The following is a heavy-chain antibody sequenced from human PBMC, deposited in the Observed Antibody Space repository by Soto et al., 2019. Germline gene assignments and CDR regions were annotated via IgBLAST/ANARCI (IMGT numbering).Heavy chain of an antibody. Sequence: GGSLRLSCAASGFTFSSYAMSWVRQAPGKGLEWVSAISGSGGSTYYADSVKGRFTISRDNSKNTLYLQMNSLRAEDTAVYYCAKGGAYCGGDCYSSYYYYGMDVWGQGTTVTVPS. J-gene: IGHJ6*02. V-gene: IGHV3-23*01. CDR3: AKGGAYCGGDCYSSYYYYGMDV. CDR2: ISGSGGST. D-gene: IGHD2-21*02. CDR1: GFTFSSYA.